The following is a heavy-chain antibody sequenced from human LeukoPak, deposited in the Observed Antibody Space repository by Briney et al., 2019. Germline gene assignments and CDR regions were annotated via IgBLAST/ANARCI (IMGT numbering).Heavy chain of an antibody. CDR2: IKQDGSEK. CDR3: ARDMYYYGSGSYLFDY. Sequence: GGSLRLSCAASGFTFSSYWMSWVRQAPGKGLEWVANIKQDGSEKYYVDSVKGRFTISRDNAKNSLYLQMNSLRAEDTAVYYCARDMYYYGSGSYLFDYWGQGTLVTVSS. J-gene: IGHJ4*02. V-gene: IGHV3-7*01. D-gene: IGHD3-10*01. CDR1: GFTFSSYW.